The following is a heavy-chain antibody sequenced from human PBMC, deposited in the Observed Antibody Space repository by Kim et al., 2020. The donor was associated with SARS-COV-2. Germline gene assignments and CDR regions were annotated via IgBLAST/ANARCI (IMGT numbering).Heavy chain of an antibody. CDR2: IYYSGST. V-gene: IGHV4-31*03. CDR1: GGSISSGGYY. CDR3: ARRVEMATIDYYYGMDV. J-gene: IGHJ6*02. D-gene: IGHD5-12*01. Sequence: SETLSLTCTVSGGSISSGGYYWSWIRQHPGKGLEWIGYIYYSGSTYYNPSLKSRVTISVDTSKNQFSLKLSSVTAADTAVYYCARRVEMATIDYYYGMDVWGQGTTVTVSS.